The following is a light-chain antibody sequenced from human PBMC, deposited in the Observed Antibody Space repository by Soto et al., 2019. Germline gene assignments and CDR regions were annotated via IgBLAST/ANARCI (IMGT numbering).Light chain of an antibody. CDR2: GAS. V-gene: IGKV3-15*01. CDR3: QQYHNWPPWT. J-gene: IGKJ1*01. Sequence: EIVMTQSPATLSVSRGERATLSCRASQSVSSNLAWYQQKPGQAPRLLIYGASTRATGIPARFSGSGSGTEFTLTISSLQSEDFAVYYCQQYHNWPPWTFGQGTKVDIK. CDR1: QSVSSN.